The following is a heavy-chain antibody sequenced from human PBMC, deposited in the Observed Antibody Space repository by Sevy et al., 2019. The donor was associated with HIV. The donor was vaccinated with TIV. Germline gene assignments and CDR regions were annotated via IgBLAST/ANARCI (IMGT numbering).Heavy chain of an antibody. CDR2: ISGSGDDT. CDR1: GFTFSSFA. V-gene: IGHV3-23*01. J-gene: IGHJ3*02. Sequence: GGSLRLSCAASGFTFSSFAMTWVRQAPGKGLEWVSGISGSGDDTYYADSVKGRFTISRANSKSTVYLQMNGLRAEDTAVYYCAKGFTMKLLVLDAIDIWGQGTMVTVSS. D-gene: IGHD1-26*01. CDR3: AKGFTMKLLVLDAIDI.